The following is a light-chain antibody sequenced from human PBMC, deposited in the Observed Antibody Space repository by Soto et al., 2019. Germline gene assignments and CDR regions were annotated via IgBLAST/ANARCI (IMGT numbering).Light chain of an antibody. CDR3: QQRTIPLT. CDR2: DAS. V-gene: IGKV3-11*01. CDR1: QSVSAY. Sequence: IVLTQSPATLSLSPGERATLSCRASQSVSAYLAWYQQKPGQPPRLLIYDASNRATGIPARFSGSGSGKDFTLTISSLEPEDSAVYYCQQRTIPLTFGGGTNVAIK. J-gene: IGKJ4*01.